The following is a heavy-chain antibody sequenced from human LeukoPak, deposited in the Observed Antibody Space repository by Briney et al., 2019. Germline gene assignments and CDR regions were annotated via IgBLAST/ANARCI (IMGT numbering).Heavy chain of an antibody. V-gene: IGHV3-7*01. CDR1: GFTFSDSW. CDR3: ATYTHWVAGDV. J-gene: IGHJ6*02. Sequence: GGSLRLSCAASGFTFSDSWMSWVRQAPGKGLEWVANMSQDGSAKGYVDSVKGRFTISRDNARNSLYLQMSSLRPEDTAVYYCATYTHWVAGDVWGQGTTVTVSS. CDR2: MSQDGSAK. D-gene: IGHD3-16*01.